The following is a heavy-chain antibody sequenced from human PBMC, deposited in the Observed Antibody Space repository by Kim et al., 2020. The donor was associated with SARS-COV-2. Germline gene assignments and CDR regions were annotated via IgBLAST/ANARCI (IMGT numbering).Heavy chain of an antibody. J-gene: IGHJ5*02. CDR3: ARVPNYANYVNWFDP. Sequence: GGSLRLSCAASGFRLSGYDMNWVRLAPGKGLEWVSAISGRGTTYYAESVKGRFTISRDNSRSTLSLQMNSLRVEDTAVYYCARVPNYANYVNWFDPWGQGTLVTVSS. V-gene: IGHV3-23*01. CDR1: GFRLSGYD. CDR2: ISGRGTT. D-gene: IGHD4-17*01.